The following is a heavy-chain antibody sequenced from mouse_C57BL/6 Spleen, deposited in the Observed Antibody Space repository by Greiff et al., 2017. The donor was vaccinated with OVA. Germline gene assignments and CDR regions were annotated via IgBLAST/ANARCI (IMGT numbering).Heavy chain of an antibody. J-gene: IGHJ1*03. D-gene: IGHD1-1*01. V-gene: IGHV5-17*01. CDR1: GFTFSDYG. Sequence: EVKLMESGGGLVKPGGSLNLSCAASGFTFSDYGMHWVRQAPEKGLEWVAYISSGSSTIYYADTVKGRFTISRDNAKNTLFLQMTSLRSEDTAMYYCARPGVITTVVHWYFDVWGTGTTVTVSS. CDR3: ARPGVITTVVHWYFDV. CDR2: ISSGSSTI.